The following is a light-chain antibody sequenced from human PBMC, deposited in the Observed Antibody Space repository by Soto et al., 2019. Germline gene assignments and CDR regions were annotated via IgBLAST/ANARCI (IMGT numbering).Light chain of an antibody. J-gene: IGLJ2*01. CDR3: SSYTRSSTRVL. V-gene: IGLV2-14*01. CDR2: EVS. CDR1: SSDVGGYNY. Sequence: QSALTQPASVSGSPGQSITISCTGTSSDVGGYNYVSWYQHHPGKAPKVMIYEVSNRPSGVSDRFSGSKSGNTASLTISGLQAEDEADYHCSSYTRSSTRVLFGGGTKLTVL.